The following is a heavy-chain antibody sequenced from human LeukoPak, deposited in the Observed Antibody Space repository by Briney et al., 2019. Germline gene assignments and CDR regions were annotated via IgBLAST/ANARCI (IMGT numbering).Heavy chain of an antibody. CDR1: GFTFSSYG. CDR2: ISGSGGST. CDR3: AKGTDYYDSSGYAHAFDI. J-gene: IGHJ3*02. V-gene: IGHV3-23*01. D-gene: IGHD3-22*01. Sequence: GGSTRLSCAASGFTFSSYGMSWIRQAPGKGLEWVSAISGSGGSTYYADSVKGRFTISRDNSKNTLYLQMNSLRAEDTAVYYCAKGTDYYDSSGYAHAFDIWGQGTMVTVSS.